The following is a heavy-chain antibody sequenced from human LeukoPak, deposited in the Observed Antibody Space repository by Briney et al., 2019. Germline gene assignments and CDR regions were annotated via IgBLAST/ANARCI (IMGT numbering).Heavy chain of an antibody. CDR1: GYTFTGYY. V-gene: IGHV1-8*02. Sequence: ASVKVSCKASGYTFTGYYMHWVRQAPGQGLEWMGWMNPNNGNTGYAQKFQGRVTMTRNTSINTAYMELSSLRSEDTAVYYCARAYCTGGICYGFDYWGQGTLVTVSS. D-gene: IGHD2-15*01. CDR3: ARAYCTGGICYGFDY. CDR2: MNPNNGNT. J-gene: IGHJ4*02.